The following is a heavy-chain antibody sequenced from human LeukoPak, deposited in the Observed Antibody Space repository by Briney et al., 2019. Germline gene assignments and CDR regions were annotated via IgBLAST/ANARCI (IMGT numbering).Heavy chain of an antibody. D-gene: IGHD3-3*01. V-gene: IGHV4-59*01. CDR3: GGGDYDFWSGYYARGSYYMDV. Sequence: PSETLSLTCTVSGGSISSYYWSWIRQPPGKGLEWIGYIYYSGSTNYNPSLKSRVTISVDTSKNQFSLKLISVTAADTAVYYCGGGDYDFWSGYYARGSYYMDVWGKGTTVTVSS. CDR1: GGSISSYY. J-gene: IGHJ6*03. CDR2: IYYSGST.